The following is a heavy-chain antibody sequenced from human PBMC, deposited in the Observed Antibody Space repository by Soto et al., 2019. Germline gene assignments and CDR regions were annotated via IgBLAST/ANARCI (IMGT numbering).Heavy chain of an antibody. J-gene: IGHJ5*02. V-gene: IGHV1-46*03. CDR3: GRACSSTSCYLRWFDP. CDR1: GYTFTSYY. D-gene: IGHD2-2*01. Sequence: ASVKVSCKASGYTFTSYYMHWVRQAPGQGLEWMGIINPSGGSTSYAQKFQGRVTMTRDTSTSTVYMELSSLRSEDTAVYYCGRACSSTSCYLRWFDPWGQGTLVTVSS. CDR2: INPSGGST.